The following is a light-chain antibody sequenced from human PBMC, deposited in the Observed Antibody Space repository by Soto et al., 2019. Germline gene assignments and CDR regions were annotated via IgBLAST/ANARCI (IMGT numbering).Light chain of an antibody. CDR1: QSVSSNY. CDR2: GAS. CDR3: QQYGSSPRT. J-gene: IGKJ1*01. V-gene: IGKV3-20*01. Sequence: EMVLTQSPGTLALPPGERATLSCRASQSVSSNYLAWYQQKPGQAPRLLIYGASRRATGIPDRFSGSGSGTDFTLTISRLEPDDFAVYYCQQYGSSPRTFGQGTKVDIK.